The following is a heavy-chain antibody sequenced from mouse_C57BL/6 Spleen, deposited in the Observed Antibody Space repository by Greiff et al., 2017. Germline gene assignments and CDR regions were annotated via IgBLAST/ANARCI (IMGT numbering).Heavy chain of an antibody. D-gene: IGHD1-3*01. CDR1: GFSLTSYG. V-gene: IGHV2-5*01. CDR3: AKNGGSGYAMDY. CDR2: ICSGGST. Sequence: QVQLKESGPGLVQPSPSLSITCTVSGFSLTSYGVHWVRQSPGKGLEWLGVICSGGSTDYNAACMSSLSITKDNSKSQVFFKMNSLQTDDTAIYYCAKNGGSGYAMDYWGQGTSVTVAS. J-gene: IGHJ4*01.